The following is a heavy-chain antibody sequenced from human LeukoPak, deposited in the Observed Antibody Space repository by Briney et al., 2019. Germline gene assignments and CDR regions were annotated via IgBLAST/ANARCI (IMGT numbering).Heavy chain of an antibody. CDR1: GGSISSYY. CDR3: ARGTKYYYGSGSRYYFDY. CDR2: IYTSGST. J-gene: IGHJ4*02. V-gene: IGHV4-4*07. Sequence: SETLSLTCTVSGGSISSYYWSWIRQPAGKGLEWIGRIYTSGSTNYNPSLKSRVTMSVDTSKNQLSLNLSSVTAADTAVYYCARGTKYYYGSGSRYYFDYWGQGTLVTVSS. D-gene: IGHD3-10*01.